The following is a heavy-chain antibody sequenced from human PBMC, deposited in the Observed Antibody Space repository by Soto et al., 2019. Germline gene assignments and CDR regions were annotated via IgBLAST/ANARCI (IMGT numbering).Heavy chain of an antibody. V-gene: IGHV4-4*02. Sequence: QVHLQESGPGLVKPSGTLSLTCAVSGGSISSNNWWSWVRQPPGEGLEWIGEIYHSGRTNYSPSLKSRVTMAVDNAKNQFSLNLSSVTAADTAVYYCVRHGGWYFDYWGQGTLVTV. J-gene: IGHJ4*02. CDR1: GGSISSNNW. CDR3: VRHGGWYFDY. CDR2: IYHSGRT. D-gene: IGHD6-19*01.